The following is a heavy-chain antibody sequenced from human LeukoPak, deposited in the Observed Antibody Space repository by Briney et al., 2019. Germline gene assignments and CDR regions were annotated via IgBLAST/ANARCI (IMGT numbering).Heavy chain of an antibody. CDR3: ARWSGGSSWYVNIQH. D-gene: IGHD6-13*01. J-gene: IGHJ1*01. CDR2: INHSGST. V-gene: IGHV4-34*01. CDR1: GGASSGYY. Sequence: SETLSLTCAVYGGASSGYYWSWIRQPPGKGLEWIGEINHSGSTNYNPSLKSRVTISVDKSKNQFSLKLSSVTAADTAVYYCARWSGGSSWYVNIQHWGQGTLVTVSS.